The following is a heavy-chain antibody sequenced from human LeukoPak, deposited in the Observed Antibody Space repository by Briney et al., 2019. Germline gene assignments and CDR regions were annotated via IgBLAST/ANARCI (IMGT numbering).Heavy chain of an antibody. V-gene: IGHV3-23*01. Sequence: GGSLRLSCAASGFTFSSYAMSWVGQARGKGLEWVSAISGSGGGTYYADSVKGRFTISRDNSKNTLYLQRNSLRAEDTAVYYCAREMRMVTSFDYWGKGTLVTVSS. J-gene: IGHJ4*02. CDR1: GFTFSSYA. CDR2: ISGSGGGT. CDR3: AREMRMVTSFDY. D-gene: IGHD2-21*02.